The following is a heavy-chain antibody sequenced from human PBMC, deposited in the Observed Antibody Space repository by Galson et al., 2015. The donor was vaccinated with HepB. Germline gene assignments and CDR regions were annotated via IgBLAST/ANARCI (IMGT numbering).Heavy chain of an antibody. J-gene: IGHJ5*02. CDR2: INHSGST. D-gene: IGHD3-10*01. Sequence: SETLSLTCAVYGGSFSGYYWSWIRQPPGKGLEWIGEINHSGSTNYNPSLKSRVTISIDTSKNQFSLKLSSVTAADTAVYYCARHDGGVLILWFGELLSGWFDPWSQGPRSPSPQ. V-gene: IGHV4-34*01. CDR1: GGSFSGYY. CDR3: ARHDGGVLILWFGELLSGWFDP.